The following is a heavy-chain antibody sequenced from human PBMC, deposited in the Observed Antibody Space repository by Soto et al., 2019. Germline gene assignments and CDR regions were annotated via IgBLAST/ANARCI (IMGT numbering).Heavy chain of an antibody. Sequence: GASVKVSCKASGYTFTGYYMHWVRQAPGQGLEWMGGINPNGGGTNYAQKFQGRLTMTSDTSTSTVYMELSSLRSEDTAVYYCSRAGDSSGWSDAFDIWGQGTMVTVSS. CDR2: INPNGGGT. D-gene: IGHD6-19*01. CDR1: GYTFTGYY. CDR3: SRAGDSSGWSDAFDI. V-gene: IGHV1-46*03. J-gene: IGHJ3*02.